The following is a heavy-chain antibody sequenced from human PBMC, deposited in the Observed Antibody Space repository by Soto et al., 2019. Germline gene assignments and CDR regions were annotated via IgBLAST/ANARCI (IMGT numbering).Heavy chain of an antibody. D-gene: IGHD2-2*01. CDR2: IYNSLSP. CDR1: GGSLSSGNYY. CDR3: ARGSGNVVVPAAPGYYYYYMDV. V-gene: IGHV4-31*03. J-gene: IGHJ6*03. Sequence: ASETLSLTCPVSGGSLSSGNYYLRWLRQHPVKGLEWIRYIYNSLSPSYNPSLQSRLTISVDTSKTQFSLKLSFVTAADPAVYYSARGSGNVVVPAAPGYYYYYMDVWGKGTTVTVSS.